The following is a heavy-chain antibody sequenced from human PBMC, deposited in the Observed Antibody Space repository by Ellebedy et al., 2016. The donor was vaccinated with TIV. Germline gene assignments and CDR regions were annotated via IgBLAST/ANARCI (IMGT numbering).Heavy chain of an antibody. D-gene: IGHD3-16*01. V-gene: IGHV1-46*04. CDR2: INPSGGST. CDR1: GYTFTSYH. J-gene: IGHJ4*02. CDR3: VKEFFGGDSFDY. Sequence: AASVKVSCKASGYTFTSYHIHWVRQAPGQGLEWMGIINPSGGSTSYVQKLQGRVTMTRDTSTNTVYMELSSLRSEDTAVYYCVKEFFGGDSFDYWGQGTLVTVSS.